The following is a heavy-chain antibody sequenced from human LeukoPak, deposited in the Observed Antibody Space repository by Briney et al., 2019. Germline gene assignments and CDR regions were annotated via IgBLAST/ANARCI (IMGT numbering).Heavy chain of an antibody. Sequence: GGSLRLSCAASGFAFSNAWMSWVRQAPGKGLEWVGRIKSKTDGGTTDYAAPVKGRFTISRDDSKNTLYLQMNSLKTEDPAVYYCTTEASSGIPTSFDYWGQGTLVTVSS. D-gene: IGHD3-22*01. V-gene: IGHV3-15*01. CDR3: TTEASSGIPTSFDY. CDR2: IKSKTDGGTT. J-gene: IGHJ4*02. CDR1: GFAFSNAW.